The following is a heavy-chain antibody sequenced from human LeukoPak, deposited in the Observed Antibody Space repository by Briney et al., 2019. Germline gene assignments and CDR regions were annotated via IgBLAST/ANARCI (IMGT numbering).Heavy chain of an antibody. CDR2: IHYSGRP. Sequence: KTSETLSLTCTVSGGSISGRYWTWIRQPPGKGLEWIGQIHYSGRPDYNPSLKSRITLSVDTSKNQISLKLSSVTAADTAVYYCARFGVDYDMDVWGQGTTVTVSS. V-gene: IGHV4-59*11. J-gene: IGHJ6*02. CDR1: GGSISGRY. D-gene: IGHD3-3*01. CDR3: ARFGVDYDMDV.